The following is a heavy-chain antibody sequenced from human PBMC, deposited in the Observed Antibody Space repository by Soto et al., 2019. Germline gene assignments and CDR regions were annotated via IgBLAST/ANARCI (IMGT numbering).Heavy chain of an antibody. CDR2: IYYSGST. D-gene: IGHD5-12*01. CDR3: ARSVATYYYYYGMDV. Sequence: PSETLSLTCTVSGGSISSSSYYWGWIRQPSGKGLEWIGSIYYSGSTYYNPSLKSRVTISVDTSKDQFSLKLSSVTAADTAVYYCARSVATYYYYYGMDVWGQGTTVTVSS. CDR1: GGSISSSSYY. V-gene: IGHV4-39*01. J-gene: IGHJ6*02.